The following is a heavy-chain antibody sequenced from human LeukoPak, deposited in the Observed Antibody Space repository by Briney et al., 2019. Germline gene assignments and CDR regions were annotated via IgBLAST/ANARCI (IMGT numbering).Heavy chain of an antibody. V-gene: IGHV1-2*06. J-gene: IGHJ4*02. CDR2: INPNSGGT. Sequence: ASVKVSCKVSGYSFTSNYIHWVRQAPGQGLEWMGRINPNSGGTNYAQKFQGRVTMTRDTSISTAYMELSRLRSDDTAVYYCAVVGAMGEDFDYWGQGTLVTVSS. CDR1: GYSFTSNY. CDR3: AVVGAMGEDFDY. D-gene: IGHD1-26*01.